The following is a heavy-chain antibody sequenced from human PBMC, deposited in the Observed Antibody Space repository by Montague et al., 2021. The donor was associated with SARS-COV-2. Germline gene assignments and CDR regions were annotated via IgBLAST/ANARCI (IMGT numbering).Heavy chain of an antibody. V-gene: IGHV6-1*01. D-gene: IGHD3-22*01. CDR3: ARGVYYDGSGYYSFDY. J-gene: IGHJ4*02. Sequence: NDYALSLKSRITINPDTSKNHFSLQPNSVTPEDTAIYYCARGVYYDGSGYYSFDYWGQGTLITVSS. CDR2: N.